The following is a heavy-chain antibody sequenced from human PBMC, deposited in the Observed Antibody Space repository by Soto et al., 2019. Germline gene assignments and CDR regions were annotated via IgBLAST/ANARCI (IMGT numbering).Heavy chain of an antibody. Sequence: AGSLRLSCAASGFTCSSYSMNWVRQAPGKGLEWVSYISSSSSTIYYADSVKGRFTISRDNAKNSLYLQMNSLRDEDTAVYYCASNYDSSGYYHAYFDYWGQGTLVTVSS. V-gene: IGHV3-48*02. CDR3: ASNYDSSGYYHAYFDY. CDR2: ISSSSSTI. CDR1: GFTCSSYS. J-gene: IGHJ4*02. D-gene: IGHD3-22*01.